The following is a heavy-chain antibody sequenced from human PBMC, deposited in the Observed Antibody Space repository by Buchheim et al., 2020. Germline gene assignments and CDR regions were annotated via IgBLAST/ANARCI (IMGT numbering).Heavy chain of an antibody. Sequence: QLQESGPGLVKPSDTLSLTCTVSDFSISSPINWWGWIRQPPGKGLEWVGYVLYTGSIYFNPSLKSRLTMSADTSKNQFALKLRSVTAADTAIYYCVRVHGGGYYGDLDYWGPG. CDR1: DFSISSPINW. D-gene: IGHD1-26*01. V-gene: IGHV4-28*05. CDR2: VLYTGSI. J-gene: IGHJ4*02. CDR3: VRVHGGGYYGDLDY.